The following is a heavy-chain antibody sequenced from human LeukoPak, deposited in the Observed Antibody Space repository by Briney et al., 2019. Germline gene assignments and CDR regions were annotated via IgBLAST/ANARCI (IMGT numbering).Heavy chain of an antibody. CDR1: GGSVSSTNW. CDR2: VHLDGRT. D-gene: IGHD6-25*01. J-gene: IGHJ4*02. V-gene: IGHV4-4*02. Sequence: SETLSLTCGVPGGSVSSTNWWTWIRQPPGKGLEWVGEVHLDGRTNFNPSLKSRLTMSVDLSENHVSLKLTSVTAADTAVYYCAREGGFYRPLDYSGQGTLVTVSS. CDR3: AREGGFYRPLDY.